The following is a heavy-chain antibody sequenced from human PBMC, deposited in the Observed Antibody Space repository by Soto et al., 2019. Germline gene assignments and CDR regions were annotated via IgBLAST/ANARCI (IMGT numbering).Heavy chain of an antibody. D-gene: IGHD1-1*01. CDR2: IWYDGSNK. J-gene: IGHJ6*02. CDR3: ARDKVPGYLYGMDV. V-gene: IGHV3-33*01. Sequence: QVQLVESGGGVVQPGRSLRLSCAASGFTFSSYGMHWVRQAPGKGLEWVAVIWYDGSNKYYADSVKRRFTISRDNSKNTLYLQMNSLRAEDTAVYYCARDKVPGYLYGMDVWGQGTTVTVSS. CDR1: GFTFSSYG.